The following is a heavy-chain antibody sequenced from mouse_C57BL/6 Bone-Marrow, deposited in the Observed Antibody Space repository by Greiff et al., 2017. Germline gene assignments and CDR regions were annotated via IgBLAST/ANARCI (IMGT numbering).Heavy chain of an antibody. CDR1: GYTFTSYG. J-gene: IGHJ4*01. V-gene: IGHV1-81*01. Sequence: LQESGAELARPGASVKLSCKASGYTFTSYGISWVKQRTGQGLEWIGEIYPRSGNTYYNEKLKGKATLTADKSSSTAYMELRSLTSEDSAVYFCARWGYCYYYAMDYWGQGTSVTVSS. D-gene: IGHD2-3*01. CDR3: ARWGYCYYYAMDY. CDR2: IYPRSGNT.